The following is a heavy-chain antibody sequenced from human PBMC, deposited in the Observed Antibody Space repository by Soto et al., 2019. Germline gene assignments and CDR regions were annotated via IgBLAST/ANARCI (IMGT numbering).Heavy chain of an antibody. CDR3: ARGTRRCTNGVCYDFDY. CDR1: GGSISSGGYY. CDR2: IYYSGST. D-gene: IGHD2-8*01. V-gene: IGHV4-31*03. Sequence: QVQLQESGPGLVKPSQTLSLTCTVSGGSISSGGYYWSWIRQHPGKGLEWIGYIYYSGSTYYNPSLKSRVTISVDTSKNQFSLKLSSVTAADTAVYYCARGTRRCTNGVCYDFDYWGQGTLVTVSS. J-gene: IGHJ4*02.